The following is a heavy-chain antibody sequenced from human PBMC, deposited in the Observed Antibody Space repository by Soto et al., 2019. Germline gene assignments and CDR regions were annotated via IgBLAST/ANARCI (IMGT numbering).Heavy chain of an antibody. CDR3: AREGRSSGWWGWFDP. Sequence: GGSLRLSCAASGFTFSSYAMHWVRQAPGKGLEWVAVISYDGSNKYYADSVKGRFTISRDNSKNTLYLQMNSLRAEDTAVYYCAREGRSSGWWGWFDPWGQGTLVTVSS. V-gene: IGHV3-30-3*01. CDR2: ISYDGSNK. D-gene: IGHD6-19*01. J-gene: IGHJ5*02. CDR1: GFTFSSYA.